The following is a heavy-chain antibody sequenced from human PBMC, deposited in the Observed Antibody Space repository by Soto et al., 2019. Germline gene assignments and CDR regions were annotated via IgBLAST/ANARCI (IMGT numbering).Heavy chain of an antibody. V-gene: IGHV3-30*14. CDR2: VSHDGKSG. J-gene: IGHJ4*02. Sequence: QVQLVESGGGVAQPGRSLRLSCAASGFTFSSYAMHWVRRAPGKGLEWVAAVSHDGKSGFYADSVSGRFTVSRDNSNSLVYLQMDRLRPEDTALFYCARLDKFNGGWSWGQGTAVTVSS. D-gene: IGHD6-19*01. CDR1: GFTFSSYA. CDR3: ARLDKFNGGWS.